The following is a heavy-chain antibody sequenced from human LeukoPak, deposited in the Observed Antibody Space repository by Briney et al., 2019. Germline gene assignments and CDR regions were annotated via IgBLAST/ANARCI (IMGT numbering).Heavy chain of an antibody. D-gene: IGHD2-15*01. CDR2: INHSRST. V-gene: IGHV4-34*01. CDR3: AGYCSGGSCYFRH. J-gene: IGHJ1*01. Sequence: SETLSLTCAVYGGSFSGYYWSWIRQPPGKGLEWIGEINHSRSTNYNPSLESRVTISVDTSKNQFSLKLSSVTAADTAVYYCAGYCSGGSCYFRHWGQGTLVTVSS. CDR1: GGSFSGYY.